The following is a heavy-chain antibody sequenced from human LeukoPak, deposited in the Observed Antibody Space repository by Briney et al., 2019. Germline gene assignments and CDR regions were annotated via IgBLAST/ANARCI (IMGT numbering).Heavy chain of an antibody. Sequence: GESLEISCKGSGYSFTSYWIGWVRQMPGKGLEWMGIIYPGDSDTRYSPSSQGQVTISADKSISTAYLQWSSLKASDTAVYYCASTSYDFRSGYLYWGQGTLVTVSS. D-gene: IGHD3-3*01. CDR3: ASTSYDFRSGYLY. CDR2: IYPGDSDT. J-gene: IGHJ4*02. V-gene: IGHV5-51*01. CDR1: GYSFTSYW.